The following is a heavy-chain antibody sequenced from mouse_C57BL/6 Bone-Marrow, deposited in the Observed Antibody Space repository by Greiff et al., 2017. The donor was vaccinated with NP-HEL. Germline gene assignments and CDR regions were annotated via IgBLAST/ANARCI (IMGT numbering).Heavy chain of an antibody. Sequence: QVQLQQPGAELVQPGASVKLSCKASGYTFTSYWMHWVKQGPGQGLEWVGMIHPNSGSTNYNEKVKSKATLTVDKYSTTAYMQVSSLTSEDSAVYYCARGLLWLRRRDYYAMDYWGQGTSVTVSS. CDR3: ARGLLWLRRRDYYAMDY. CDR1: GYTFTSYW. V-gene: IGHV1-64*01. D-gene: IGHD2-2*01. CDR2: IHPNSGST. J-gene: IGHJ4*01.